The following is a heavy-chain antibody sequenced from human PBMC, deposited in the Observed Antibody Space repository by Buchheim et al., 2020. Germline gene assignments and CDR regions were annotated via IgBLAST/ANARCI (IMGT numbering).Heavy chain of an antibody. J-gene: IGHJ4*02. CDR2: ISYDGSNK. V-gene: IGHV3-30*04. D-gene: IGHD3-22*01. Sequence: QVQLVESGGGVVQPGRSLRLSCAASGSTFSSYAMHWVRQAPGKGLEWVAVISYDGSNKYYADSVKGRFTISRDNSKNTLYLQMNSLRAEDTAVYYCASHYYDSSGSKVDYYFDYWGQGTL. CDR1: GSTFSSYA. CDR3: ASHYYDSSGSKVDYYFDY.